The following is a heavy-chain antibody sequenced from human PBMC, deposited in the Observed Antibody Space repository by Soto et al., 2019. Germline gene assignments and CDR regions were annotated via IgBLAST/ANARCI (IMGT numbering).Heavy chain of an antibody. Sequence: GASVKVSCKASGFTFSSSAVQWVRQARGQRLEWIGWIVLGNGNTNYAQNFHERVTITRDMSTSTAYMEVRSLTSDDTAVYYCATRIGNIGWYWLDTWGQGTLVTVSS. CDR2: IVLGNGNT. J-gene: IGHJ5*02. CDR3: ATRIGNIGWYWLDT. D-gene: IGHD6-19*01. V-gene: IGHV1-58*01. CDR1: GFTFSSSA.